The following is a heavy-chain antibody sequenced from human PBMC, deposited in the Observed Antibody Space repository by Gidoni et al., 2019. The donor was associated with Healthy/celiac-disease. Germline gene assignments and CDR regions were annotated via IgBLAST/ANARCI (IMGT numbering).Heavy chain of an antibody. CDR2: INHSGST. J-gene: IGHJ5*02. Sequence: QVQLQQWGAGLLKPSETLSLTCAVYGGSFSGYYWSWIRQPPGKGLEWIGEINHSGSTNYNPSLKSRVTISVDTSKNQFSLKLSSVTAADTAVYYCARGREATSWFDPWGQGTLVTVSS. CDR1: GGSFSGYY. V-gene: IGHV4-34*01. D-gene: IGHD1-1*01. CDR3: ARGREATSWFDP.